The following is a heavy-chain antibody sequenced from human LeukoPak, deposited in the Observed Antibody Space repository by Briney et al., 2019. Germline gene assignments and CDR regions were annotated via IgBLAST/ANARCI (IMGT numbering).Heavy chain of an antibody. CDR3: VRLGVVGLDQNWFDP. D-gene: IGHD1-26*01. CDR2: FYHGGST. Sequence: SETLSLTCTVSGYSISTGYYWDWIRQPPGKGLEWIGTFYHGGSTYYNPSLKSRVTISVDTSKNQFSLRLTSVTAADTAVYFCVRLGVVGLDQNWFDPWGQGTLVSVSS. J-gene: IGHJ5*02. CDR1: GYSISTGYY. V-gene: IGHV4-38-2*02.